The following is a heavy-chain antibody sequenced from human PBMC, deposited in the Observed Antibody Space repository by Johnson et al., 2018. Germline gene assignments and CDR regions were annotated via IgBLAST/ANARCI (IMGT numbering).Heavy chain of an antibody. CDR2: ISSSSSYI. CDR3: ARDGGYCSSTSCYLHYGMDV. J-gene: IGHJ6*02. CDR1: GFTFSSYS. D-gene: IGHD2-2*01. V-gene: IGHV3-21*04. Sequence: VQLVESGGGLVKPGGSLRLSCAASGFTFSSYSMNWVRQAPGKGLEWVSSISSSSSYIYYADSVKGRFTISRDNSKNTLYLQMNSLRAEDTAVYYCARDGGYCSSTSCYLHYGMDVWGQGTTVTVSS.